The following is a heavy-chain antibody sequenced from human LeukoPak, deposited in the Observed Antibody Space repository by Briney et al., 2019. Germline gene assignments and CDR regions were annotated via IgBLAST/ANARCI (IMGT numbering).Heavy chain of an antibody. CDR3: AGPNWFDP. CDR2: ISYDGSNK. Sequence: QTGGSLRLSCAASGFTFSSYGMHWVRQAPGKGLEWVAVISYDGSNKYYADSVKGRFTISRDNSKNTLYLQMNSLRAEDTAVYYCAGPNWFDPWGQGTLVTVSS. V-gene: IGHV3-30*03. J-gene: IGHJ5*02. CDR1: GFTFSSYG.